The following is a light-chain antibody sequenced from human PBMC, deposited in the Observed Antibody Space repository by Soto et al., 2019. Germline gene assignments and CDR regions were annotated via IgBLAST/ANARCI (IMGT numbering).Light chain of an antibody. J-gene: IGKJ1*01. V-gene: IGKV3-20*01. CDR1: QSVSSSY. Sequence: EIVLTQSPGTLSLSPGERATLSCRASQSVSSSYLAWYQQKPGQAPRLLIYGASSRATGIPDRFSGSGSGTDFTLTISRLEPEDYAVYQCQQYGSSPRRTFGHEPKVDIK. CDR3: QQYGSSPRRT. CDR2: GAS.